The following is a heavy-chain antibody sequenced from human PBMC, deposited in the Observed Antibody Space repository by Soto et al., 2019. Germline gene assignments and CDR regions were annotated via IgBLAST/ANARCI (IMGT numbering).Heavy chain of an antibody. CDR2: IYYSGST. J-gene: IGHJ5*02. Sequence: SETLSLTCTVSGGSISSYYWSWIRQPPGKGLEWIGYIYYSGSTNYNPSLKSRVTISVDTSKNQFSLKLSSVTAADTAVYYCASGGIAAAGPYLNWFDPWGQGTLVTVSS. D-gene: IGHD6-13*01. CDR1: GGSISSYY. CDR3: ASGGIAAAGPYLNWFDP. V-gene: IGHV4-59*01.